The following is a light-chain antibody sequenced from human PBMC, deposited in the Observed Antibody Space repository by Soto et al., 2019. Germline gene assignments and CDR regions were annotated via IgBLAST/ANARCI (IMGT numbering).Light chain of an antibody. CDR2: GAS. Sequence: EIVWTQSQGTLSLSPGERATLSCRASQSVSNNYLAWYQQKPGQAPRLLIYGASNRATGIPDRFRGSGSGTDFPLTISRLEPEDFAVYYCQQYGSSGTFGQGTKVEIK. CDR3: QQYGSSGT. CDR1: QSVSNNY. V-gene: IGKV3-20*01. J-gene: IGKJ1*01.